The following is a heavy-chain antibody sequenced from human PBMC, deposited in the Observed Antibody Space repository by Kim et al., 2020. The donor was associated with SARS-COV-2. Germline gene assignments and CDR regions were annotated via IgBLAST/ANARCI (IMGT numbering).Heavy chain of an antibody. CDR3: ARDGAAADFPNYYYYGMDV. CDR1: GFTFSSYS. J-gene: IGHJ6*02. D-gene: IGHD6-13*01. Sequence: GGSLRLSCAASGFTFSSYSMNWVRQAPGKGLEWVASISSSSSYIYYADSVKGRFTISRDNAKNSLYLQMNSLRAEDTAVYYCARDGAAADFPNYYYYGMDVWGQGTTVTVSS. V-gene: IGHV3-21*01. CDR2: ISSSSSYI.